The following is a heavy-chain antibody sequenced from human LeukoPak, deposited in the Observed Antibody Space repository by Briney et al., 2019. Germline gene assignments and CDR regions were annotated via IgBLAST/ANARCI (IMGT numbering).Heavy chain of an antibody. CDR3: ARARRYYDQDAFDI. Sequence: PSETLSLTCTVSGGSISSYYWNWIRQPPGKGLEWIGYIYYSGITNYNPSLKSRVTISVDTSKNQFSLKLSSVTAADTAVYYCARARRYYDQDAFDIWGQGTMVTVSS. V-gene: IGHV4-59*12. CDR2: IYYSGIT. D-gene: IGHD3-22*01. J-gene: IGHJ3*02. CDR1: GGSISSYY.